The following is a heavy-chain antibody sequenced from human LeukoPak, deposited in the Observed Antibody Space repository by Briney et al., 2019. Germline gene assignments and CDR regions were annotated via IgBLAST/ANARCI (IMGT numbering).Heavy chain of an antibody. CDR3: ATVSRIVVVITTSRDAFDI. CDR2: FDPEDGET. D-gene: IGHD3-22*01. J-gene: IGHJ3*02. V-gene: IGHV1-24*01. CDR1: GYTLTELS. Sequence: GASVKVSCKVSGYTLTELSMHWVRQAPGKGLEWMGGFDPEDGETIYAQKFQGRVTMTEDTSTDTAYMELSSLRSEDTAVYYCATVSRIVVVITTSRDAFDIWGQGTMVTVSS.